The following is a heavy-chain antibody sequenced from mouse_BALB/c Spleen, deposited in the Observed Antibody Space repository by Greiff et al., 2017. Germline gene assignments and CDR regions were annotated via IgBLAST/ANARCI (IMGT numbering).Heavy chain of an antibody. CDR3: ARGGDYYGSRYYFDY. CDR2: ILPGSGRT. CDR1: GYTFRSYW. D-gene: IGHD1-1*01. J-gene: IGHJ2*01. Sequence: QVQLQQSGAELMKPGASVKISCKATGYTFRSYWIEWVKQRPGHGLEWIGEILPGSGRTNYNEKFKGKATFTADTSSNTAYMQLSSLTSEDSAVYYCARGGDYYGSRYYFDYWGQGTTLTVSS. V-gene: IGHV1-9*01.